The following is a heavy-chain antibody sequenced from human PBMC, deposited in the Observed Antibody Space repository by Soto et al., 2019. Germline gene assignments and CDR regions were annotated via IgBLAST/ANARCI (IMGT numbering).Heavy chain of an antibody. J-gene: IGHJ4*02. D-gene: IGHD3-3*01. V-gene: IGHV1-18*04. CDR1: GYTFTSYG. CDR3: AREEVTVFGVVIH. CDR2: INAYNGNT. Sequence: ASVKVSCKASGYTFTSYGIHWVRQAPGHGLEWMGWINAYNGNTNYAQKLQGRITMTTDTSTSTAYMELRSLRSDDTAVYYCAREEVTVFGVVIHWGQGTLVTVSS.